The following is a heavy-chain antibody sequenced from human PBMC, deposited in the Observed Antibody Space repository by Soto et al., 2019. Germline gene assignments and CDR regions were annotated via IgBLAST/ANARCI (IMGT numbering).Heavy chain of an antibody. CDR3: ARDQSLQVFCYYYGMDV. V-gene: IGHV3-21*01. CDR2: ISSSSSYI. J-gene: IGHJ6*02. CDR1: GFTFSSYS. Sequence: AGGSLRLSCAASGFTFSSYSMNWVRQAPGKGLEWVSSISSSSSYIYYADSVKGRFTISRDNAKNSLYLQMNSLRAEDTAVYYCARDQSLQVFCYYYGMDVWGQGTTVTVSS.